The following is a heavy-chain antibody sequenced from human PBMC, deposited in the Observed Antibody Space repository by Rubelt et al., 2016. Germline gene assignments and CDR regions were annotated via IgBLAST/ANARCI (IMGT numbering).Heavy chain of an antibody. Sequence: QVQLVQSGAEVKKPGASVTVSCKASGYTFTSYDINWVRQASGQGLEWMGWMNPNRGNTGYEQKYQGRGTMTRDSSKSTAYMELTNVRSDDTAVYYCAREVGATDLWGQGTLVTVSS. J-gene: IGHJ4*02. CDR3: AREVGATDL. V-gene: IGHV1-8*01. CDR1: GYTFTSYD. CDR2: MNPNRGNT. D-gene: IGHD1-26*01.